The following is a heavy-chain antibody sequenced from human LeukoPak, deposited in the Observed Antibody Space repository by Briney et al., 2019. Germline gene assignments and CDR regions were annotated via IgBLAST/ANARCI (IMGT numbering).Heavy chain of an antibody. J-gene: IGHJ4*02. Sequence: SVKVSCKASGGTFSSYAISWVRQAPGQGLGWMGGIIPIFGTANYAQKFQGRVTITADESTSTAYMELSSLRSEDTAVYYCARDGGFDYDSSGFDYWGQGTLVTVPS. CDR2: IIPIFGTA. CDR1: GGTFSSYA. V-gene: IGHV1-69*13. D-gene: IGHD3-22*01. CDR3: ARDGGFDYDSSGFDY.